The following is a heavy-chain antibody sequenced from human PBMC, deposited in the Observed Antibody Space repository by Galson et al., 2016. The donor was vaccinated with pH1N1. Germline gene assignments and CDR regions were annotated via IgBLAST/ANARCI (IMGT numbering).Heavy chain of an antibody. CDR1: GGPFSTYA. V-gene: IGHV1-69*05. J-gene: IGHJ4*02. D-gene: IGHD3-22*01. CDR3: ARDGRRFYDNSAYYPSFLDS. Sequence: SVKVSCKASGGPFSTYAFNWVRQAPGQGLEWVGGIIPSFGTTNFPQKFRDRLTITTDESTSTTYMELSSLGFDDTAIYYCARDGRRFYDNSAYYPSFLDSWGQGTLITVSA. CDR2: IIPSFGTT.